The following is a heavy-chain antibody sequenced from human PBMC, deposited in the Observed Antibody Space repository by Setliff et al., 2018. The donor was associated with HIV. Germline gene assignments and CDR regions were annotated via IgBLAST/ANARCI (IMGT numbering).Heavy chain of an antibody. J-gene: IGHJ4*02. CDR2: IYRSGST. V-gene: IGHV4-4*07. CDR1: GGSTSSDT. CDR3: ARSIYGSGTYPLDI. D-gene: IGHD3-10*01. Sequence: SETLSLTCSVSGGSTSSDTWSWIRQPAGQGLEWIGRIYRSGSTNYNTPLESRVTMSVDTSKNQFSLKVHSVTAADTAVYYCARSIYGSGTYPLDIWGQGILVTVSS.